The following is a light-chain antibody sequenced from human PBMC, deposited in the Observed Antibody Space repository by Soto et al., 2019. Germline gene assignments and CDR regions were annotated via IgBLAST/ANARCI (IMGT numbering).Light chain of an antibody. CDR1: SSDIGSNNY. J-gene: IGLJ3*02. CDR3: SSYTTTPRL. CDR2: EVS. V-gene: IGLV2-14*01. Sequence: QSVLTQPASVSGSPGQSITICCTGTSSDIGSNNYVSWFQQRPGKAPTLIIYEVSNRPSGVSTHFSGSKSGNTASLTISGLLPEDEAEYYCSSYTTTPRLFGGGTKLAVL.